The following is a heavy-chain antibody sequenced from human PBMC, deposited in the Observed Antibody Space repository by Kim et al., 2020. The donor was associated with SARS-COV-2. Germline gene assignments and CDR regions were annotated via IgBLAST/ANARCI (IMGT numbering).Heavy chain of an antibody. V-gene: IGHV3-74*01. D-gene: IGHD3-3*01. CDR3: ARDATAYYDFWSGYYYYCYGMDV. CDR2: INSDGSST. J-gene: IGHJ6*02. Sequence: GGSLRLSCAASGFTFSSYWMHWVRQAPGKGLVWVSRINSDGSSTSYADSVKGRFTISRDNAKNTLYLQMNSLRAEDTAVYYCARDATAYYDFWSGYYYYCYGMDVWGQGTTVTVS. CDR1: GFTFSSYW.